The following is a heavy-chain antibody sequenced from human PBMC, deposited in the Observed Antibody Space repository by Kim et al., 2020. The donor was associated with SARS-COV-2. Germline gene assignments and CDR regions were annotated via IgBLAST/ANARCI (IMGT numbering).Heavy chain of an antibody. CDR2: ISWNSGSI. CDR1: GFTFDDYA. Sequence: SLRLSCAASGFTFDDYAMHWVRQAPGKGLEWVPGISWNSGSIGYADSVKGRFTISRDNAKNSLYLQMNSLRAEDTALYYCAKGGNYGDQAFDPWGQGTLVTVSS. CDR3: AKGGNYGDQAFDP. D-gene: IGHD4-17*01. J-gene: IGHJ5*02. V-gene: IGHV3-9*01.